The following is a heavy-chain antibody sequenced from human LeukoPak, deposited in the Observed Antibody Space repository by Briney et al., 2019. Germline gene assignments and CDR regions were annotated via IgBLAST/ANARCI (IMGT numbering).Heavy chain of an antibody. V-gene: IGHV3-74*01. CDR2: INSDGSWT. CDR1: KYR. Sequence: KYRVALVRQAPGEGLVWVSHINSDGSWTSYADSVKGRFTISKDNAKNTVYLQMNSLRAEDTAVYYCVSFYETYWGRGTLVTVSS. D-gene: IGHD2/OR15-2a*01. CDR3: VSFYETY. J-gene: IGHJ4*02.